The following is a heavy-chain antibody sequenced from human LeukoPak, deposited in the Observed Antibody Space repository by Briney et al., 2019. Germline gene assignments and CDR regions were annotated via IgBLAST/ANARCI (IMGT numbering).Heavy chain of an antibody. CDR3: ATSSSWYRGYFDY. J-gene: IGHJ4*02. D-gene: IGHD6-13*01. V-gene: IGHV3-48*03. CDR2: ISSSGSTI. CDR1: GFTFSSYE. Sequence: QTGGSLRLSCAASGFTFSSYEMNWVRQAPGKGLEWVSYISSSGSTIYYADSVKGRFTISRDNAKNSLYLQMNSLRAEDTAVYYCATSSSWYRGYFDYWGQGTLVTVSS.